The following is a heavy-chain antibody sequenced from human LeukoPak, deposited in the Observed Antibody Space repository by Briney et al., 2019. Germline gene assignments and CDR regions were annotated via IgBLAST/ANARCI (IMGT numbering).Heavy chain of an antibody. Sequence: ASVKVSCKASGYTFTGYYMHWVRQAPGQGLEWMGWINPNSGGTNYAQKFQGRVTMTRDTSISTAYMELSRLRSDDTAVYYCARDVGATIGDIDYWGQGTLATVSS. CDR1: GYTFTGYY. CDR2: INPNSGGT. V-gene: IGHV1-2*02. J-gene: IGHJ4*02. CDR3: ARDVGATIGDIDY. D-gene: IGHD1-26*01.